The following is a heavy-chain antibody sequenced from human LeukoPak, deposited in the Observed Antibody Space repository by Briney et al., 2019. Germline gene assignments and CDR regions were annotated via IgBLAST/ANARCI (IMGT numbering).Heavy chain of an antibody. CDR1: GGSFSDYY. D-gene: IGHD3-22*01. CDR3: ARGPVVAYVSGGYYYFDY. J-gene: IGHJ4*01. Sequence: SETRSLTCAVYGGSFSDYYWSWTRQPPGKGLEWIGEINHSGSTNYNPSLKSRVTISVDTSKNQFSLKLRSVTAADTAVYYCARGPVVAYVSGGYYYFDYLGHGTLVSVSS. V-gene: IGHV4-34*01. CDR2: INHSGST.